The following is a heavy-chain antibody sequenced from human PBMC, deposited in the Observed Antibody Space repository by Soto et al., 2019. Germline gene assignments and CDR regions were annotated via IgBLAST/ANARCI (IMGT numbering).Heavy chain of an antibody. D-gene: IGHD2-21*02. CDR3: AREDDGGDRDYYGLDV. Sequence: SETLSLTCTASGGSISTDHYHWTWIRQAPGKGLEWIGYIHYSGSIQFNPSLQSRVSMSVDTSKNLFSLRLSSVTAADTAVYFCAREDDGGDRDYYGLDVWGQGTTVTVSS. CDR2: IHYSGSI. CDR1: GGSISTDHYH. V-gene: IGHV4-30-4*01. J-gene: IGHJ6*02.